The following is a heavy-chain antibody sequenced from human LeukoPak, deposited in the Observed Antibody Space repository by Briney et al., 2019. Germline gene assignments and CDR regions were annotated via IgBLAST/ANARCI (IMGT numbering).Heavy chain of an antibody. D-gene: IGHD6-19*01. CDR1: GYTFTSYD. CDR3: ARVGSTGIAVADTNFDY. Sequence: ASVKVSCKASGYTFTSYDINWVRQATGQGLEWMGWMNPNSGNTGYAQKFQGRVTMTRNTSISTAYMELSSLRSDDTAVYYCARVGSTGIAVADTNFDYWGQGTLVTVSS. CDR2: MNPNSGNT. V-gene: IGHV1-8*01. J-gene: IGHJ4*02.